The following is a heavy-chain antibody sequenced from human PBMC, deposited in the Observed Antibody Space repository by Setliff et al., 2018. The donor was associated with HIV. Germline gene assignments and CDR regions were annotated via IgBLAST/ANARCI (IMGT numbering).Heavy chain of an antibody. CDR3: ASYDILTGYYGHYFDY. J-gene: IGHJ4*02. Sequence: SATLSLTCTVSGGSISSGSYYWNWIRQPAGKGLEWIGHIYSSGSTNYNPSLKSRVTISVDTSKNQFSLKLSSVTAADTAVYYCASYDILTGYYGHYFDYWGQGTLVTVSS. V-gene: IGHV4-61*09. D-gene: IGHD3-9*01. CDR1: GGSISSGSYY. CDR2: IYSSGST.